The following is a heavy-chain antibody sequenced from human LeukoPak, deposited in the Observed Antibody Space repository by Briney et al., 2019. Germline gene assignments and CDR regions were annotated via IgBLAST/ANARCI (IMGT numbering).Heavy chain of an antibody. Sequence: SVKVSCTASGGTFSSYAISWVRQAPGQGLEWMGRIIPIFGTANYAQKFQGRVTITTDESTSTAYMELSSLRSEDTAVYYCARERLSRVAMVSFDYWGQGTLVTVSS. CDR1: GGTFSSYA. J-gene: IGHJ4*02. CDR3: ARERLSRVAMVSFDY. D-gene: IGHD5-18*01. V-gene: IGHV1-69*05. CDR2: IIPIFGTA.